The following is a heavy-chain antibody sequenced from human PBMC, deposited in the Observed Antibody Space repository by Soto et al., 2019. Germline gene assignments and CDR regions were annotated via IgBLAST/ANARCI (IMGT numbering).Heavy chain of an antibody. J-gene: IGHJ4*02. CDR1: GGSISSGDYY. CDR2: IYYSVST. Sequence: SETLSLTCTVSGGSISSGDYYWSWIRQPPGKGLEWIGYIYYSVSTYYNPSLKSRVTISVDTSKNQFSLKLSSVTAADTAVYYCARGSFKGYCSGGSCSSQSYYFDYWGQGTLVTVSS. CDR3: ARGSFKGYCSGGSCSSQSYYFDY. V-gene: IGHV4-30-4*01. D-gene: IGHD2-15*01.